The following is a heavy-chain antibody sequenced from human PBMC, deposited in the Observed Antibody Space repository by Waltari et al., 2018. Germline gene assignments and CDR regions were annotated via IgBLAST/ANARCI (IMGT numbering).Heavy chain of an antibody. V-gene: IGHV1-18*01. CDR1: GYTFTSYG. Sequence: QVQLVQSGAEVKKPGASVKVSCKASGYTFTSYGISWVRQAPGQGLEWMGWISAYNGNKKHSQKLQGRVTMTTDTPTRTSCMELRSLRSDATAVYYCARVSAAPRPPSSRYGHDVGDYYSYYMDVWGQGTTVTVSS. D-gene: IGHD4-17*01. CDR3: ARVSAAPRPPSSRYGHDVGDYYSYYMDV. J-gene: IGHJ6*03. CDR2: ISAYNGNK.